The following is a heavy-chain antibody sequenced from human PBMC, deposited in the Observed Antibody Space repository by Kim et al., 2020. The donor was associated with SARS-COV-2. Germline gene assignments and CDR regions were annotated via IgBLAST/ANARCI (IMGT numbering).Heavy chain of an antibody. CDR3: AKTLEYSGGASHY. V-gene: IGHV3-23*01. J-gene: IGHJ4*02. Sequence: YTDSVKGRFTVSRDNSKNTLYLQMNSLSAEDSALYYCAKTLEYSGGASHYWGQGTLVTVSS. D-gene: IGHD3-3*01.